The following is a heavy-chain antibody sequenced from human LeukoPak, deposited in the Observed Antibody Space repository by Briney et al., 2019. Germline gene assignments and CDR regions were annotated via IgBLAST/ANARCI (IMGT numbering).Heavy chain of an antibody. CDR2: ITAYNGNT. CDR1: GYTFSSYG. J-gene: IGHJ6*03. V-gene: IGHV1-18*01. CDR3: ARGEIVVVPTAILSYMDV. D-gene: IGHD2-2*02. Sequence: ASVKVSCKASGYTFSSYGISWVRQAPGQGLEWMGWITAYNGNTNYAQKLQGRVTMTTDTSTSTAYMELRSLGSDDTAVYYCARGEIVVVPTAILSYMDVWGKGTTVTVSS.